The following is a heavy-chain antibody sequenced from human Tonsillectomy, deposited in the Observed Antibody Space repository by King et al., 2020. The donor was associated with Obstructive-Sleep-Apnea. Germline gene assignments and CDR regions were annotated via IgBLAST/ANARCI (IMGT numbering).Heavy chain of an antibody. CDR3: VKDSDYNSGGYNYPEY. CDR2: ISGSGGST. Sequence: VQLVESGGGLVQPGGSLRLFCAASGFSFSRDALTRVRLASGKGLQWVSSISGSGGSTYYTDSLKGRFTISRDNSKNTLYLQMSSLRVEDTAMYHCVKDSDYNSGGYNYPEYWGQGTLVTVSS. J-gene: IGHJ4*02. D-gene: IGHD3-22*01. V-gene: IGHV3-23*04. CDR1: GFSFSRDA.